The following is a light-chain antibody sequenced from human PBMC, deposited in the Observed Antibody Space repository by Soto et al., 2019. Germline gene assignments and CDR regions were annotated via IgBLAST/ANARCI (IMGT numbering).Light chain of an antibody. V-gene: IGKV1-5*03. J-gene: IGKJ5*01. CDR1: QTISSW. CDR2: KAS. Sequence: DIQMTQSPSTLSGSVGDRVTITCRAGQTISSWLAWYQQKPGKAPKLLIYKASTLKSGVPSRFSGSGSGTEFTLTISSLQPEDFATYYCQQASSFPPTFGQGTRLEIK. CDR3: QQASSFPPT.